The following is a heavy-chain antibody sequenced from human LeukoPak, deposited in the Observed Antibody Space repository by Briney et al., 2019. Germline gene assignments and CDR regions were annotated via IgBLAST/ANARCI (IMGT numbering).Heavy chain of an antibody. CDR2: IAFDDTDR. CDR1: RFTFGDYA. Sequence: GGSLRLSCAASRFTFGDYAMHWVRQAPGKGLEWVAAIAFDDTDRYYIDSVKGRFTISRDDSKDTLYLHMTSLRAEDTAVYYCTNSDDYGDYWGQGTLVTVSS. J-gene: IGHJ4*02. CDR3: TNSDDYGDY. V-gene: IGHV3-30*04.